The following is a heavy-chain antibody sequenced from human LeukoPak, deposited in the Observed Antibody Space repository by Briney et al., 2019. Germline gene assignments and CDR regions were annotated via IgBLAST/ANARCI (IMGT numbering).Heavy chain of an antibody. CDR3: ARDSPPTFWSGYYGDLYGMDV. CDR1: GFTFNTYT. Sequence: GGSLRLSCAASGFTFNTYTMNWVRQAPGKGLEWVSYISGSSGIIDYADSVKGRFTISRDNAKNSLYLQMNSLRDEDTAVYYCARDSPPTFWSGYYGDLYGMDVWGQGTTVTVSS. V-gene: IGHV3-48*02. CDR2: ISGSSGII. J-gene: IGHJ6*02. D-gene: IGHD3-3*01.